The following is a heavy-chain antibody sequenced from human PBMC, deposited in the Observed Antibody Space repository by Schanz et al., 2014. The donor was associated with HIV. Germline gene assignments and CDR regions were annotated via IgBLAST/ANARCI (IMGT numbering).Heavy chain of an antibody. D-gene: IGHD2-2*01. CDR1: GFTFSSYG. CDR2: ISHDGSNK. V-gene: IGHV3-30*03. CDR3: ARSQKGTSCCSPLDF. Sequence: VQLVESGGGVVQPGRSLRLSCAASGFTFSSYGMHWVRQAPGRGLEWVALISHDGSNKYYADSVKGRFTVSRDNSKNRVFLQMNSLSTEDAAVYHCARSQKGTSCCSPLDFWGQGTPVTV. J-gene: IGHJ4*02.